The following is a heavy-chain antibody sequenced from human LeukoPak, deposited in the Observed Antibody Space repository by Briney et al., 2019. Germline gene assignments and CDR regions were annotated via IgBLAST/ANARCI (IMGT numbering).Heavy chain of an antibody. V-gene: IGHV4-59*12. Sequence: SETLSLTCAVSGGPLTSYYWSWIRQPPGKGLEWIGFIYYRGSTNYNPSLESRVTISVDTSKNQFSLKLSSVTAADTAVYYCARDTGRAVTRDYFDYWGQGTLVTVSS. J-gene: IGHJ4*02. D-gene: IGHD4-17*01. CDR1: GGPLTSYY. CDR3: ARDTGRAVTRDYFDY. CDR2: IYYRGST.